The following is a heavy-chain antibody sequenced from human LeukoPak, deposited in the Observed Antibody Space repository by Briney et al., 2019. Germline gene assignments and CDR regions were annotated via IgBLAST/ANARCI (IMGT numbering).Heavy chain of an antibody. D-gene: IGHD5-24*01. J-gene: IGHJ4*02. CDR2: INHSGST. V-gene: IGHV4-28*03. Sequence: SETLSLTCAVSGYSISSSNWWGWIRQPPGKGLEWIGEINHSGSTNYNPSLKSRVTISVDTSKNQFSLKLSSVTAADTAVYYCARAGDGYNDEFDYWGQGTLVTVSS. CDR1: GYSISSSNW. CDR3: ARAGDGYNDEFDY.